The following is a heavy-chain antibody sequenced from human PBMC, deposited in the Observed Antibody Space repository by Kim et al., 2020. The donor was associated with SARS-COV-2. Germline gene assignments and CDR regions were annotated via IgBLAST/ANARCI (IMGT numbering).Heavy chain of an antibody. J-gene: IGHJ3*02. CDR1: GFTFSDSA. Sequence: GGSLRLSCAASGFTFSDSAMYWVRQASGKGLEWVGRIRSKANSYATAYDVSVKGRFIISRDDSMNTAYPQMNSLKTEDTAIYYCTRVPPYSNSWWDAFDIWGQGTMVTVSS. CDR2: IRSKANSYAT. D-gene: IGHD6-13*01. V-gene: IGHV3-73*01. CDR3: TRVPPYSNSWWDAFDI.